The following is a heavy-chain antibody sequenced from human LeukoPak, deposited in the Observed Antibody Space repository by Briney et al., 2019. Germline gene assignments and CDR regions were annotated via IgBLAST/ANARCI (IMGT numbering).Heavy chain of an antibody. Sequence: GGSLSLSCVCSGFTCRHYWRGGVRQAPGKGLEWVANIKEDGSIEDYVDSVKGRFTVSRDNANNSLYLEMNSLRVEDTAVYYCVSQQMAPPWGQGTLVIVSS. J-gene: IGHJ5*02. CDR3: VSQQMAPP. V-gene: IGHV3-7*01. CDR2: IKEDGSIE. D-gene: IGHD5-24*01. CDR1: GFTCRHYW.